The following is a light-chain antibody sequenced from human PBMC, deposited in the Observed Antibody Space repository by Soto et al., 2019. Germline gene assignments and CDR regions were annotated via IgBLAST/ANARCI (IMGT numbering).Light chain of an antibody. CDR3: QEYGSSRT. V-gene: IGKV3-20*01. Sequence: EIVLTQSPGTLSLSPGESATLSCRASQSVSSTYLAWYQQKPGQAPRLLIYGASSRATDIPDRFSGSGSGTDFTITISRLEPEDFAVYYCQEYGSSRTFGQGTKVEIK. J-gene: IGKJ1*01. CDR1: QSVSSTY. CDR2: GAS.